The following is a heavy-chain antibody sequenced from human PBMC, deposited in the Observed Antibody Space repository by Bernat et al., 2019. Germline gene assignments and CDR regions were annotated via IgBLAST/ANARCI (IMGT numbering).Heavy chain of an antibody. CDR1: GFTFSSYA. D-gene: IGHD3-16*02. CDR3: AKFMITFGGVIVTDAFDI. CDR2: IRGSGGST. Sequence: EVQLLESGGGLVQPGGSLRLSCAASGFTFSSYAMSWVRQAPGKGLEWVSAIRGSGGSTYYADSVKGRFTISRDNSKNTLYLQMNSLRAEDTAVYYCAKFMITFGGVIVTDAFDIWGQGTMVTVSS. V-gene: IGHV3-23*01. J-gene: IGHJ3*02.